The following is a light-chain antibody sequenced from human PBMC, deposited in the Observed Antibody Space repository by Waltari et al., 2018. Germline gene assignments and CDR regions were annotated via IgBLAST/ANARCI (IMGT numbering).Light chain of an antibody. V-gene: IGKV1-9*01. CDR1: QGISSS. J-gene: IGKJ5*01. CDR3: QQLSSYLSIT. Sequence: DTQLTQSPSFLSASVGDRVTITCQARQGISSSLAGYQQKPGNAPKLLLYGASHLQSGVPSRFSGSGSGTEFTLTISSLQPEDFATYYCQQLSSYLSITFGQGTRLEIK. CDR2: GAS.